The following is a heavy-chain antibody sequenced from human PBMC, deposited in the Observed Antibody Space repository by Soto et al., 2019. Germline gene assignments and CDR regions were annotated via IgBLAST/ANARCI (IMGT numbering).Heavy chain of an antibody. J-gene: IGHJ3*02. D-gene: IGHD3-22*01. CDR2: ISSSSSTI. Sequence: EVQLVESGGGLVQPGGSLRLSCAASGFTFSSYSMNWVRQAPGKGLEWVSYISSSSSTIYYADSVKGRFTISRDNAKNSLYLRMNSLRDEDTAVYYCARETYYYDSSGYYYRHDAFDIWGQGTMVTVSS. CDR3: ARETYYYDSSGYYYRHDAFDI. CDR1: GFTFSSYS. V-gene: IGHV3-48*02.